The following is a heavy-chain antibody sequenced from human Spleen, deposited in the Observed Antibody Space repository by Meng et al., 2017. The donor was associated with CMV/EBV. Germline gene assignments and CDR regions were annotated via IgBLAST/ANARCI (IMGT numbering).Heavy chain of an antibody. CDR3: ARQDYGFDI. V-gene: IGHV3-30*04. CDR1: GFNFSSSA. Sequence: GESLKISCKGSGFNFSSSAMHWVRQAPGKGLDWMAAISYDGSDTYYADSVKGRFSISRDNSKNTLYLQMSSLRSEDSAVYYCARQDYGFDIWGHGTMVTVSS. CDR2: ISYDGSDT. J-gene: IGHJ3*02.